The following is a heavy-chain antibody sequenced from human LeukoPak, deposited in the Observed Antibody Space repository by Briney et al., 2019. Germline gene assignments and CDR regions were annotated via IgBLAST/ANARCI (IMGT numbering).Heavy chain of an antibody. Sequence: GGSLRPACAASGFTFSNAWMSWVRQAPGKGLEWVGRIMSKTDGGTTAYAAPVKGGFTIARDDSKNTLYLQMKGLETEDTAVYYCTTASVTMVRGVINPDAFDVWGLGTMVIVSS. J-gene: IGHJ3*01. V-gene: IGHV3-15*01. CDR3: TTASVTMVRGVINPDAFDV. CDR1: GFTFSNAW. CDR2: IMSKTDGGTT. D-gene: IGHD3-10*01.